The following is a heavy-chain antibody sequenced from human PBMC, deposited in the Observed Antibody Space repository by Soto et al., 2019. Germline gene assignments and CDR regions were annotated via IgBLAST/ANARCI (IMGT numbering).Heavy chain of an antibody. D-gene: IGHD2-15*01. Sequence: QVQLVQSGAEVKKPGSSVKVSCKASRGTFSSYAISWVRQAPGQGLEWMGGIIPIFGTANYAQKFQGRVPITADESTSTAYMELSSLRSEDTAVYYCARFGGVVAAAYYYYYGMDVWGQGTTVTVSS. V-gene: IGHV1-69*12. CDR1: RGTFSSYA. CDR3: ARFGGVVAAAYYYYYGMDV. CDR2: IIPIFGTA. J-gene: IGHJ6*02.